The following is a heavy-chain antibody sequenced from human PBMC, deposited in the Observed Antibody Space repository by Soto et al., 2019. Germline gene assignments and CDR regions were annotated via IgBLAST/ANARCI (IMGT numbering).Heavy chain of an antibody. Sequence: QVQLVQSGAEVKKPGSSVKVSCKASGGTFSSYAINWVRQAPGQGLEWMGRIVPMFGIPNFAPKFQGRVTMTADRSTTTAYMEPSSLRSEDTAVYYCASGPYTSSSGGYYYYMDVWGKGTTVTVSS. CDR3: ASGPYTSSSGGYYYYMDV. CDR1: GGTFSSYA. D-gene: IGHD6-6*01. CDR2: IVPMFGIP. J-gene: IGHJ6*03. V-gene: IGHV1-69*02.